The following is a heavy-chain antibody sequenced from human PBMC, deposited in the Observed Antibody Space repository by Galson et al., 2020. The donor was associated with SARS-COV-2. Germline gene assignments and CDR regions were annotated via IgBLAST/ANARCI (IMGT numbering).Heavy chain of an antibody. D-gene: IGHD5-12*01. CDR1: GFTFDDFA. CDR2: ISWNSNSI. Sequence: SLKISCAASGFTFDDFAMHWVRQVPGKGLEWVSGISWNSNSIGYADPVKGRFTISRDNAKNSLYLQMNSLRPEDTALYYCAKAVADSFDSWGQGTLVTVSS. J-gene: IGHJ4*02. V-gene: IGHV3-9*01. CDR3: AKAVADSFDS.